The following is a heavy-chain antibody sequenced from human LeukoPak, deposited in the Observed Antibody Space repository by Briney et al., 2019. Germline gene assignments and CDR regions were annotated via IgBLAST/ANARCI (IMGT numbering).Heavy chain of an antibody. Sequence: SETLSLTCTVSGGSLSTYYWSWIRQPPGKGLEWMGYIYYSGSTNYNPSLKSRVTMSVDTSMNQFSLKLSSVTAADTAVYYCARASGGYYNNWFDPWGQRTLVTVSS. J-gene: IGHJ5*02. CDR2: IYYSGST. V-gene: IGHV4-59*01. CDR3: ARASGGYYNNWFDP. D-gene: IGHD3-22*01. CDR1: GGSLSTYY.